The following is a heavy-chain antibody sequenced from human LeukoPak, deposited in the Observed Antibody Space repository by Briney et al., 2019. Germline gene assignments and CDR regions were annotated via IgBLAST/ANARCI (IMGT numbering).Heavy chain of an antibody. V-gene: IGHV4-34*01. CDR2: INHSGST. CDR3: ARRGSRKYCSSTSCNAFDI. J-gene: IGHJ3*02. CDR1: GGSFSGYY. Sequence: SETLSLTCAVYGGSFSGYYWSWIRQPPGKGLEWIGEINHSGSTNYNPSLKSRVTISVGTSKNQFSLKLSSVTAADTAVYYCARRGSRKYCSSTSCNAFDIWGQGTMVTVSS. D-gene: IGHD2-2*01.